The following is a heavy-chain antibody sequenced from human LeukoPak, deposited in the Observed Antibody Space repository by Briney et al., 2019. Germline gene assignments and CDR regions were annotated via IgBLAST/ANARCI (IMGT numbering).Heavy chain of an antibody. J-gene: IGHJ4*02. D-gene: IGHD1-26*01. V-gene: IGHV1-46*01. Sequence: RASVKVSCKASGYTFSNYYMHWVRQAPGQDLEWMGVINPSVDSASYAQKFQDRVTMTSDTSTSTVYMDLSSLRFEDTAVYYCARGGVGGNSVSFYYFDYWGQGTLVTVSS. CDR2: INPSVDSA. CDR3: ARGGVGGNSVSFYYFDY. CDR1: GYTFSNYY.